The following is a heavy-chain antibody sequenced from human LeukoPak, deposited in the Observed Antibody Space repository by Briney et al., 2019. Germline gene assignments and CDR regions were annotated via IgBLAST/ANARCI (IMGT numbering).Heavy chain of an antibody. D-gene: IGHD3-22*01. CDR2: IDPSDSYT. Sequence: GESLKTSCKASGYSFTSYWISWVRQMPGKGLEWMGRIDPSDSYTNYSPSFQGHVTISADKSISTAYLQWSSLKASDTAMYYCARLYYYDSSGKDYWGQGTLVTVSS. V-gene: IGHV5-10-1*01. J-gene: IGHJ4*02. CDR1: GYSFTSYW. CDR3: ARLYYYDSSGKDY.